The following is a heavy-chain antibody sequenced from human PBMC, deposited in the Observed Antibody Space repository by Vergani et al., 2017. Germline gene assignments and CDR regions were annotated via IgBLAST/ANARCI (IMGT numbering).Heavy chain of an antibody. J-gene: IGHJ4*02. Sequence: EVQLLESGGGLVQPGGSLRLSCAASGFTFSSYAMSWVRQAPGEGLEWVSAISGSGGSTYYADSVKGRFTISRDNSKNTLYLQMNSLRAEDTAVYYCAKNYYDSSGYFWFDYWGQGTLVTVSS. D-gene: IGHD3-22*01. CDR1: GFTFSSYA. V-gene: IGHV3-23*01. CDR2: ISGSGGST. CDR3: AKNYYDSSGYFWFDY.